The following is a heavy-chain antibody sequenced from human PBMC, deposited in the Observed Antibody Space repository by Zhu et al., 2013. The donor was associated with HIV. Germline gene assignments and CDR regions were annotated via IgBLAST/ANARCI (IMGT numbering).Heavy chain of an antibody. CDR2: INPNSGGT. D-gene: IGHD3-22*01. CDR3: ASLPYYYDSSGYSMFDY. J-gene: IGHJ4*02. CDR1: GYTFTGYY. Sequence: VQLVQSGAEVKKPGASVKVSCKASGYTFTGYYMHWVRQAPGQGLEWMGWINPNSGGTNYAQKFQGRVTMTRDTSISTAYMELSRLRSDDTAVYYCASLPYYYDSSGYSMFDYWGQGTLVTVSS. V-gene: IGHV1-2*02.